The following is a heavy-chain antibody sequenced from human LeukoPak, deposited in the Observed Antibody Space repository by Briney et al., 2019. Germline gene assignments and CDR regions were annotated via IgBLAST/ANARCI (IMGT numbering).Heavy chain of an antibody. CDR3: ARDRDYSNSLDY. J-gene: IGHJ4*02. CDR1: GGSIRSFY. Sequence: SETLSLTCTVSGGSIRSFYWSWIRQPPGKGLEWIGYIFYSGSTTYNPSLKSRVTMSVDTSKNQFSLKLTSVTAADTAVYYCARDRDYSNSLDYWGQGTLVTVSS. D-gene: IGHD6-6*01. V-gene: IGHV4-59*12. CDR2: IFYSGST.